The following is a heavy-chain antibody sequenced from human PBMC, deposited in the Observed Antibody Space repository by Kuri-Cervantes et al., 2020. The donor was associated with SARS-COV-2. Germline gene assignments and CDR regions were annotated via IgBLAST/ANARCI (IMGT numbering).Heavy chain of an antibody. CDR1: GGSVSSYY. CDR2: IYTSGST. V-gene: IGHV4-4*07. Sequence: ESLKISCTVSGGSVSSYYWSWIRQPAGKGLEWIGRIYTSGSTNYNPSLKSRVTMSVDTSKNQFSLKLSSVTAADTAVYYCERLRPPSGYSYEPYVDYWGQGTLVTVSS. CDR3: ERLRPPSGYSYEPYVDY. J-gene: IGHJ4*02. D-gene: IGHD5-18*01.